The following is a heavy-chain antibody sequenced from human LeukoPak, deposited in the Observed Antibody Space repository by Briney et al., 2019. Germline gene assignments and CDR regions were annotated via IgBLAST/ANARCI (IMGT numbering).Heavy chain of an antibody. CDR1: GYTFTSYD. J-gene: IGHJ4*02. CDR3: VRTPPNWGFDY. D-gene: IGHD7-27*01. Sequence: ASVKVSCKASGYTFTSYDINWVRQATGQGLEWMGWMSPNSGDTGYAQKFQGRVTMTSDSSISTAYMELSSLRSEDTAIYYCVRTPPNWGFDYWGQGTLVTVSS. V-gene: IGHV1-8*01. CDR2: MSPNSGDT.